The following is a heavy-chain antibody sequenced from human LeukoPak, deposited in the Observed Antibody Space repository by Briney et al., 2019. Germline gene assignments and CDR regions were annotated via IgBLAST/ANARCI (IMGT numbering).Heavy chain of an antibody. V-gene: IGHV3-43*02. J-gene: IGHJ4*02. D-gene: IGHD5-24*01. CDR3: AKDATWGWLQPVGDYFDY. CDR1: GFTFDDYA. Sequence: GGSLRLSCAASGFTFDDYAMHWVRQAPGKGLEWVSLISGDGGSAYYADSVKGRFTISRDNSKNSLYLQMNSLRTEDTALYYCAKDATWGWLQPVGDYFDYWGQGTLVTVSS. CDR2: ISGDGGSA.